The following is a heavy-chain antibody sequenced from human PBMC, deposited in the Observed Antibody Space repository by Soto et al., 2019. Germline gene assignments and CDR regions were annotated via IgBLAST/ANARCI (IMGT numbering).Heavy chain of an antibody. Sequence: PGGSLRLSCAASGFTFSTYGMHWVRQAPGKGLEWVAVISFDGSNKYFADSVKGRFTLSRDNSKNTLYLQMNSLRAEDTALYYCAKETGKLALDYWGQGTPVTVSS. CDR1: GFTFSTYG. J-gene: IGHJ4*02. CDR2: ISFDGSNK. D-gene: IGHD3-10*01. CDR3: AKETGKLALDY. V-gene: IGHV3-30*18.